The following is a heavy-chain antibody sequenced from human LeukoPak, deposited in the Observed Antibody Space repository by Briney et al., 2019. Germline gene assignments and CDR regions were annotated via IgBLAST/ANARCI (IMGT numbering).Heavy chain of an antibody. CDR1: GFTFSSYA. D-gene: IGHD6-19*01. V-gene: IGHV3-23*01. CDR3: AKDLGGGGQWLVLDY. Sequence: GGSLRLSCAASGFTFSSYAMSWVRQAPGKGLEWVSAISGSGGSTYYADSVKGRFTISRDNSKNTLYLQMNSLRAEDTAVYYCAKDLGGGGQWLVLDYWGQGTLVTVSS. CDR2: ISGSGGST. J-gene: IGHJ4*02.